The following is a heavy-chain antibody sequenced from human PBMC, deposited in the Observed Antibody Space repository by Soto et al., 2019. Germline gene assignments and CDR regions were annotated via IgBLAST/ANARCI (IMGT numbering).Heavy chain of an antibody. Sequence: SENLSLPCTVSGGSISSYYWSWIRQPPGKGLEWIGYIYYSGSTNYNPSLKSRVTISVDTSKNQFSLKLSSVTAADTAVYYCASGPPIVGATPMAYWGQGTLVTVSS. CDR2: IYYSGST. D-gene: IGHD1-26*01. J-gene: IGHJ4*02. CDR1: GGSISSYY. V-gene: IGHV4-59*01. CDR3: ASGPPIVGATPMAY.